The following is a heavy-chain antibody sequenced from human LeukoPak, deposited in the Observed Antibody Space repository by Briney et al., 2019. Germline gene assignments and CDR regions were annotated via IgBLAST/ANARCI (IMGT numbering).Heavy chain of an antibody. CDR3: ARCGYYYDSSGYYQQYYYYYYMDV. V-gene: IGHV3-7*01. J-gene: IGHJ6*03. CDR1: EFTFSSYW. Sequence: PGGSLRLSCGGSEFTFSSYWMTWVRQAPGKGLEWVANIKEDGSEEYYVDSVKGRFTISRDNAKSSLYLQMNSLRVEDTAVYYCARCGYYYDSSGYYQQYYYYYYMDVWGKGTTVTVSS. D-gene: IGHD3-22*01. CDR2: IKEDGSEE.